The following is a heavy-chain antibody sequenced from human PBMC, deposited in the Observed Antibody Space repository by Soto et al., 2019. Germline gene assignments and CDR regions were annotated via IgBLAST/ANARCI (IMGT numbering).Heavy chain of an antibody. CDR2: INRAGDDR. J-gene: IGHJ4*02. Sequence: PGWSLRLSCAGSGFTFGADWMTWVRHAPGNGLEWVANINRAGDDRYYADSVKGRFTISRDNARNSLYLQMNSLRADDKAVYSCKRDLDNRGSAHKSEFWGQGTLVIVSS. CDR1: GFTFGADW. D-gene: IGHD3-22*01. CDR3: KRDLDNRGSAHKSEF. V-gene: IGHV3-7*03.